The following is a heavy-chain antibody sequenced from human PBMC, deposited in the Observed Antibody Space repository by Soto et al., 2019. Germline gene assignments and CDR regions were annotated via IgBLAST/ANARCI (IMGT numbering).Heavy chain of an antibody. V-gene: IGHV2-5*02. Sequence: QITLKESGPTLVKPTQTLTLTCTFSGFSLSTSGVGVGWIRQPPGKALEWLALIYWDDDKRYSPSLKSRLTITKDTSKSQLLPTTTNMHPVNTATYYCAHSFRLSTRYQRLWWLGWFDPWGQGTLVTVSS. CDR2: IYWDDDK. D-gene: IGHD2-2*01. CDR1: GFSLSTSGVG. J-gene: IGHJ5*02. CDR3: AHSFRLSTRYQRLWWLGWFDP.